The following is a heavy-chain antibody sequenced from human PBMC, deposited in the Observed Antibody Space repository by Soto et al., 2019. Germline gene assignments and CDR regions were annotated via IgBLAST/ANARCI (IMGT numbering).Heavy chain of an antibody. J-gene: IGHJ4*02. CDR3: ARADHYDTSGYWK. V-gene: IGHV3-11*05. Sequence: GGSLRLSCAASGFTFSHYYMSWFRQAPGKGLEWVSYITSSSSYTIYADSVRGRFTISRDNAKNSLFLQMNSLRAEDTAVYYCARADHYDTSGYWKWGQGTLVTVSS. D-gene: IGHD3-22*01. CDR1: GFTFSHYY. CDR2: ITSSSSYT.